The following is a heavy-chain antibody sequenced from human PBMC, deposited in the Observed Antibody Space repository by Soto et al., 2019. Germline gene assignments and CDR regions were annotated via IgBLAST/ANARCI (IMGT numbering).Heavy chain of an antibody. CDR2: ISGYNGNT. V-gene: IGHV1-18*01. J-gene: IGHJ4*02. CDR3: SRCYDNVWGSCDS. Sequence: QVQLVQSGAEVKKPGASVKVSCKASGYTFPSYGISWVRQAPGQGLEWMGWISGYNGNTNFAQKFQDRVTMTTDTSKSTAYMELRSLRSDDTAVYYCSRCYDNVWGSCDSWGQGTLVTVSS. D-gene: IGHD3-16*01. CDR1: GYTFPSYG.